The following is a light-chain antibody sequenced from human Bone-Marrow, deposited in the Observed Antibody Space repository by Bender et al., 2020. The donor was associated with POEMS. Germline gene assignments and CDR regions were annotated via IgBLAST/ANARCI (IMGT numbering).Light chain of an antibody. CDR3: AVWDDSLNGWV. CDR1: SSNIGAHA. V-gene: IGLV1-44*01. CDR2: SSH. Sequence: QSVLTQPPSASGTPGQRVTISCSGGSSNIGAHAVNWYQHLPPTAPKLLIYSSHRQTSEVPDRISGSRSGASAPLGSSGLQSEDEADYYCAVWDDSLNGWVFGGGTKLTVL. J-gene: IGLJ3*02.